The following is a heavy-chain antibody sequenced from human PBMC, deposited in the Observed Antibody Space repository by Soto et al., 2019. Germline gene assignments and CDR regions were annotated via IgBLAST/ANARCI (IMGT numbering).Heavy chain of an antibody. CDR2: IIPILGIA. CDR3: ARDLRVGRSSGWYNYYYYGMDV. V-gene: IGHV1-69*04. D-gene: IGHD6-19*01. Sequence: ASVKVSCKASGGTFSSYTISWVRQAPGQGLEWMGRIIPILGIANYAQKFQGRVTITADKSTSTAYMELSSLRSEDTAVYYCARDLRVGRSSGWYNYYYYGMDVWGQGTTVPVSS. J-gene: IGHJ6*02. CDR1: GGTFSSYT.